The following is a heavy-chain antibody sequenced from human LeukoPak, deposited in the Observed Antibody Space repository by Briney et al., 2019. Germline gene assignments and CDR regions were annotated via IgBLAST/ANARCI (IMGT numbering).Heavy chain of an antibody. J-gene: IGHJ4*02. CDR1: GGTFISYA. CDR2: IIPIFGTA. CDR3: ARSRQYYYDSSGYYRLYYFDY. V-gene: IGHV1-69*13. D-gene: IGHD3-22*01. Sequence: ASVKVSCKASGGTFISYAVSWVRQAPGQGLEWMGGIIPIFGTANYAQKFQGRVTITADESTSTAYMELSSLRSEDTAVYYCARSRQYYYDSSGYYRLYYFDYWGQGTLVTVSS.